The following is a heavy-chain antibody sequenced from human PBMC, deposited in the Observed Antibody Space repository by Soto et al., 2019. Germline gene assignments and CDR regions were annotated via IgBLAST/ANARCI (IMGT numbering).Heavy chain of an antibody. D-gene: IGHD6-19*01. CDR3: ARSEQYQVFAFDI. V-gene: IGHV3-30*03. CDR2: ITYAGSNK. CDR1: GFTFSSYG. J-gene: IGHJ3*02. Sequence: GGSLRLSCAASGFTFSSYGMHWVRQAPGKGLEWVALITYAGSNKNYADSVKGRFTISRDNSKNTLYLQMNSLRPEDTAVYYCARSEQYQVFAFDIWGQGTMVTVSS.